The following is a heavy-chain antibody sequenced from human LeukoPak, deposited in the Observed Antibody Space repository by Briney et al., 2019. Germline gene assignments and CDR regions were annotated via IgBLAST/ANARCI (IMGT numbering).Heavy chain of an antibody. D-gene: IGHD6-6*01. J-gene: IGHJ5*02. CDR1: GGSISSSSYY. V-gene: IGHV4-39*07. Sequence: PSETLSLTCTVSGGSISSSSYYWGWFRQPPGKGLEWIGSIYYSGSTYYNPSLKSRVTISVDTSKNQFSLKLSSVTAADTAVYYCAREPRVAARPYWFDPWGQGTLVTVSS. CDR3: AREPRVAARPYWFDP. CDR2: IYYSGST.